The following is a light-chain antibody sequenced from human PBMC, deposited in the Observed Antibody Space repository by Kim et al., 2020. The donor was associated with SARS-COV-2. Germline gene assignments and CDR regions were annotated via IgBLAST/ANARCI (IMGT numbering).Light chain of an antibody. Sequence: QSALTQPPSASGSPGQSVTISCTGTGSDVGGYNYVSWYQQHPGKAPKLMIYEVSKRPSGVPARFSGSKSGNTASLTVSGLQAEDEADYYCSSYAGSNRGVFGGGTQLTVL. V-gene: IGLV2-8*01. CDR3: SSYAGSNRGV. CDR1: GSDVGGYNY. J-gene: IGLJ7*01. CDR2: EVS.